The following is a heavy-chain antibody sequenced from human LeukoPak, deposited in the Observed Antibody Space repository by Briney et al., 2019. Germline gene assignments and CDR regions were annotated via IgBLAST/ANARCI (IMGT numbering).Heavy chain of an antibody. CDR3: ARVSSWGYCSSTSCQI. Sequence: PGGSLRFSCAASGFTFSTYSMNWVRQAPGKGLEWVSSISSSSSYIYYADSVKGRFTISRDNDKNSLYLQMNSLRAEDTAVYYCARVSSWGYCSSTSCQIWGQGTMVTVSS. V-gene: IGHV3-21*01. J-gene: IGHJ3*02. CDR1: GFTFSTYS. CDR2: ISSSSSYI. D-gene: IGHD2-2*01.